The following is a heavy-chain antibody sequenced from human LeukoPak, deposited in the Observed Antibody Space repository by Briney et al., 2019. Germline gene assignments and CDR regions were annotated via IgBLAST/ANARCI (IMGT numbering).Heavy chain of an antibody. D-gene: IGHD1-1*01. V-gene: IGHV3-23*01. Sequence: GGSLRLSCAASGFTFSTYAMSWVRQAPGKGLEWVSSISASGGSSYYADSGKGRFTISRDNSESTLYLQMNSLRVEDTAVYYCAKGNAAFDIWGQGTMVIVSS. CDR1: GFTFSTYA. CDR2: ISASGGSS. J-gene: IGHJ3*02. CDR3: AKGNAAFDI.